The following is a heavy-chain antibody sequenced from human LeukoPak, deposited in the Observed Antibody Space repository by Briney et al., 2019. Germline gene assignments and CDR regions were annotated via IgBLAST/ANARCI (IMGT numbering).Heavy chain of an antibody. CDR2: IYYSGST. Sequence: SETLSLTCTVSGGSISSYYWSWIRQPPGKGLEWIGYIYYSGSTNYNPSLKSRVTISVDTSKNQFPLKLSSVTAADTAVYYCARARYSSSWACDYWGQGTQVTVSS. V-gene: IGHV4-59*01. D-gene: IGHD6-13*01. CDR1: GGSISSYY. CDR3: ARARYSSSWACDY. J-gene: IGHJ4*02.